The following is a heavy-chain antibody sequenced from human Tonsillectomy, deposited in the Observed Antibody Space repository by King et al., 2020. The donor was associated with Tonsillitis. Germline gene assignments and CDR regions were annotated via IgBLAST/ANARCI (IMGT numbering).Heavy chain of an antibody. Sequence: QLQESGPGLVKPSETLSLTCTVSGGSISSSSYYWGWIRQPPGKGLEWIGSIYYSGSTYYNPSLKSRVTISVDTSKNHFSLKLSSVTAADTAVYYCARHAVGVSYGSGSYTNYWGQGALVTVSS. CDR3: ARHAVGVSYGSGSYTNY. CDR1: GGSISSSSYY. CDR2: IYYSGST. J-gene: IGHJ4*02. V-gene: IGHV4-39*07. D-gene: IGHD3-10*01.